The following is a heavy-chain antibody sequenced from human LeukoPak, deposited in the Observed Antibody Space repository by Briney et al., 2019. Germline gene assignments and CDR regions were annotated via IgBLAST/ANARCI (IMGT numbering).Heavy chain of an antibody. CDR2: IKQDGSEE. CDR3: ARGAREYPFDY. D-gene: IGHD2-2*02. V-gene: IGHV3-7*01. CDR1: GFTFSSYW. J-gene: IGHJ4*02. Sequence: GSLRLSCAASGFTFSSYWMSWVRQAPGKGLEWVANIKQDGSEEYYVDSVKGRFTISRDNAKNSLYLQMNSLRAEDTAVYYCARGAREYPFDYWGQGTLVTVSS.